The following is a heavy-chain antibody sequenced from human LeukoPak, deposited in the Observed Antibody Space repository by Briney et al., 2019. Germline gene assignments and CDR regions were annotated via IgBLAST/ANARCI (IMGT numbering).Heavy chain of an antibody. CDR1: GGTFSSYA. J-gene: IGHJ3*02. V-gene: IGHV1-69*04. D-gene: IGHD5-12*01. Sequence: SVKVSCKASGGTFSSYAISWVRQAPGQGLGWMGRIIPILGIANYAQKFQGRVTITADKSTSTAYMELSSLRSEDTAVYYCARERGYSGINAFDIWGQGTMVTVSS. CDR2: IIPILGIA. CDR3: ARERGYSGINAFDI.